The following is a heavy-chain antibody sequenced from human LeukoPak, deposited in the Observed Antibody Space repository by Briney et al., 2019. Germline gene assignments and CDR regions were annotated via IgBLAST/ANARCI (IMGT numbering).Heavy chain of an antibody. CDR2: IYSGGST. Sequence: PGGFLRLSCAASGFTVSSNYMSWVRQAPGKGLEWVSVIYSGGSTYYADSVKGRFTISRDNSKNTLYLQMNSLRAEDTAVYYCAKDRYVVVVAANLDYWGQGTLVTVSS. V-gene: IGHV3-66*01. D-gene: IGHD2-15*01. CDR1: GFTVSSNY. J-gene: IGHJ4*02. CDR3: AKDRYVVVVAANLDY.